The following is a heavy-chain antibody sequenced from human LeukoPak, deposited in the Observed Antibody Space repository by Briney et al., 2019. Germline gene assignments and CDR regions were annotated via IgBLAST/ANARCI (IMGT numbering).Heavy chain of an antibody. CDR1: GGSFSGYY. J-gene: IGHJ4*02. CDR3: AREGGYFDY. CDR2: INHSGSP. Sequence: SETLSLTCAVYGGSFSGYYWSWIRQPPGKGLEWIGEINHSGSPNYNPSLKSRVTISVDTSKNQFSLKLSSVTAADTAVYYCAREGGYFDYWGQGTLVTVSS. V-gene: IGHV4-34*01. D-gene: IGHD3-16*01.